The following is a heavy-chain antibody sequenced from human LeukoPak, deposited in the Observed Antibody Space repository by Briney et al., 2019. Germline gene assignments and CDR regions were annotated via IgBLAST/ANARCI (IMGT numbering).Heavy chain of an antibody. CDR2: ISWNSGSI. D-gene: IGHD3-9*01. V-gene: IGHV3-9*01. CDR1: GFTFDDYA. J-gene: IGHJ4*02. Sequence: GRSLRLSCAASGFTFDDYAMHWVRQAPGKGLEWVSGISWNSGSIGYADSVKGRFTISRDNAKNSLYLQMNSLRAEDTALYYCAKDPRYFDSGFDCWGQGTLVTVSS. CDR3: AKDPRYFDSGFDC.